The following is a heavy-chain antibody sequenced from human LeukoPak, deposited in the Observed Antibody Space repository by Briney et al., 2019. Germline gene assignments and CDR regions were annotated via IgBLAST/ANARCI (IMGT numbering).Heavy chain of an antibody. CDR3: ASGYSGSPLADY. V-gene: IGHV1-2*02. J-gene: IGHJ4*02. D-gene: IGHD5-12*01. CDR1: GYIFTDYH. Sequence: GASVKVSCKASGYIFTDYHIHWVRQAPGQGLEWVGWINPNSGVTNYAQKFQGRVIMTRDTSVSTAYMELRSLRSDDTAVYYCASGYSGSPLADYWGQGTLVTVSS. CDR2: INPNSGVT.